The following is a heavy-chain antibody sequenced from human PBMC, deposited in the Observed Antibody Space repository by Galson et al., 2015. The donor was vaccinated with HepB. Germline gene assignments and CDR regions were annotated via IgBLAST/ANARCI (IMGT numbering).Heavy chain of an antibody. CDR1: GSTFSNYW. CDR3: ARGSRYFDY. Sequence: SLRLSCAASGSTFSNYWMTWVRQAPGKGLERVANINQGGSQKYYMDSVKGRFTISRDNAKNSLYLQMDSLRAEDTAVYYCARGSRYFDYWGQGTLVSVSS. V-gene: IGHV3-7*04. CDR2: INQGGSQK. J-gene: IGHJ4*02.